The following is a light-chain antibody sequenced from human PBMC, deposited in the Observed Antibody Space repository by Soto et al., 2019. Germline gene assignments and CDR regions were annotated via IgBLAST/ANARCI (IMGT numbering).Light chain of an antibody. J-gene: IGLJ1*01. V-gene: IGLV2-8*01. CDR1: SSDVGGYNY. CDR2: EVS. Sequence: QSALTQPPSASGSPGQSVTISCVGTSSDVGGYNYVSWYQQYPGKVPKLMIYEVSERPSGVPDRFSGSKSGNTAFLTVSGLQAEDEADYYCLSYADTAYVFGTGTKLTVL. CDR3: LSYADTAYV.